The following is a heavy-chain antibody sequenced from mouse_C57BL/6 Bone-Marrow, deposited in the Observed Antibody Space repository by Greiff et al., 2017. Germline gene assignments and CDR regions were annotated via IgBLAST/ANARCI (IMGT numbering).Heavy chain of an antibody. J-gene: IGHJ4*01. V-gene: IGHV1-82*01. CDR1: GYAFSSSW. CDR3: AWAMDY. CDR2: IYPGDGDT. Sequence: VQLQASGPELVKPGASVKISCKASGYAFSSSWMNWVKQRPGKGLEWIGRIYPGDGDTNYNGKFKGKATLTADKSSSTAYMQLSSLTSEDSAVYFCAWAMDYWGQGTSVTVSS.